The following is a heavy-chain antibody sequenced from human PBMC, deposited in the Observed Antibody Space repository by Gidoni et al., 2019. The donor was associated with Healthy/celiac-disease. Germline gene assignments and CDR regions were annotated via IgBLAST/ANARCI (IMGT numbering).Heavy chain of an antibody. V-gene: IGHV4-31*03. J-gene: IGHJ5*02. CDR1: GGSIRSGGYY. Sequence: QVQLQESGPGLVKPSQTLSLTCPVSGGSIRSGGYYLSWIRQHPGKGLAWIGYIYYSGSTYYNPSLKSRVNISVDTSKNQFSLKLSSVTAEDTAVYYCARVGGETGTNNWFDPWGQGTLVTVSS. CDR2: IYYSGST. CDR3: ARVGGETGTNNWFDP. D-gene: IGHD1-7*01.